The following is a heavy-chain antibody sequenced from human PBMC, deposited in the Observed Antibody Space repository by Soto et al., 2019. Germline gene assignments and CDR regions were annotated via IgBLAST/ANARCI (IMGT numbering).Heavy chain of an antibody. CDR3: AREGRDKAMVGAFDY. CDR1: GFTVSSNY. CDR2: IYSGGST. V-gene: IGHV3-53*02. D-gene: IGHD5-18*01. J-gene: IGHJ4*02. Sequence: EVQLVETGGGLIQPGGSLRLSCAASGFTVSSNYMSWVRQAPGKGLEWVSVIYSGGSTYYADSVKGRFTISRDNSKNTLYLQMNSLRAEDTAVYYCAREGRDKAMVGAFDYWGQGTLVTVSS.